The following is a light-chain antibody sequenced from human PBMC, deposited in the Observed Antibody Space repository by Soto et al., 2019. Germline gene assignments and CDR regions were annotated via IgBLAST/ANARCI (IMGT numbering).Light chain of an antibody. Sequence: IFMLKAPATLSVSKVVIVTLSCRASQSVSSSLAWYQQKPGQAPRHLIYGASTRATGIPARFSGGWSGTEFTLTISILQSEDFGVSYCQQHNNWPRATFGGGTKVDIK. CDR1: QSVSSS. CDR2: GAS. V-gene: IGKV3-15*01. CDR3: QQHNNWPRAT. J-gene: IGKJ4*01.